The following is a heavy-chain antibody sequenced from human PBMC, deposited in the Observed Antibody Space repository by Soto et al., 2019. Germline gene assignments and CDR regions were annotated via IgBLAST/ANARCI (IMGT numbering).Heavy chain of an antibody. CDR3: AREGCSSTSCYGGWFDP. CDR1: GYTFTSYD. CDR2: MNPNSGNT. V-gene: IGHV1-8*01. Sequence: ASVKVSCKASGYTFTSYDINWVRQATGQGLEWMGWMNPNSGNTGYAQKFQGRVTMTRNTSISTAYMELSSLRSEDTAVYYCAREGCSSTSCYGGWFDPWGQGTLVTVSS. D-gene: IGHD2-2*01. J-gene: IGHJ5*02.